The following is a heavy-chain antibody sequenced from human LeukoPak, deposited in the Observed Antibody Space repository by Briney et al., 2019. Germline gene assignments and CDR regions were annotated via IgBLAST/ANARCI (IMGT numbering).Heavy chain of an antibody. D-gene: IGHD3-16*02. CDR1: GYTFTSYA. CDR3: ARGSKIYDYVWGSYRSTAEYFQH. V-gene: IGHV1-3*03. J-gene: IGHJ1*01. CDR2: INAGNGNT. Sequence: ASVKVSCKASGYTFTSYAMHWVRQAPGQRLEWMGWINAGNGNTKYSQEFQGRVTITRDTSASTAYMELSSLRSEDMAVYYCARGSKIYDYVWGSYRSTAEYFQHWGQGTLVTVSS.